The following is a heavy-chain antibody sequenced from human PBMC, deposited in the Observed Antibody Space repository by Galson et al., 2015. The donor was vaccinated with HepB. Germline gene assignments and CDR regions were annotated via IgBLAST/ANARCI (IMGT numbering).Heavy chain of an antibody. CDR1: GFTFSNAW. CDR3: TPWNNWGQFDY. V-gene: IGHV3-15*01. J-gene: IGHJ4*02. CDR2: IKSKNDGETT. D-gene: IGHD7-27*01. Sequence: LRLSCAASGFTFSNAWMTWVRQAPGRGLEWVGRIKSKNDGETTNYAAPVKGRFTISRDDSENTLYLQMNSLKTEDTAVYYCTPWNNWGQFDYWGQGTLVTVSS.